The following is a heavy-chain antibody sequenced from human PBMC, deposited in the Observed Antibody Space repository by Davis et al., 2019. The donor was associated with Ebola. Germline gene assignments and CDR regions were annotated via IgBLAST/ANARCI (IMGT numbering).Heavy chain of an antibody. D-gene: IGHD1-26*01. Sequence: GESLKISCAASGFTFSSYSMSWVRQAPGKGLEWVSVIYSGGSTYYADSVKGRFTISRDNSKNTLYLQMNSLRAEDTAVYYCARWYGGSRFDYWGQGTLVTVSS. J-gene: IGHJ4*02. CDR1: GFTFSSYS. CDR2: IYSGGST. CDR3: ARWYGGSRFDY. V-gene: IGHV3-53*01.